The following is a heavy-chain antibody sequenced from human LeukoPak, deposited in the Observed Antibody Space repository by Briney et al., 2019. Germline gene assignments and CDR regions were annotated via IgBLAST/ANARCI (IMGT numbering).Heavy chain of an antibody. CDR3: ARGTTVTRSHFDY. CDR1: GYTFTGYS. D-gene: IGHD4-17*01. V-gene: IGHV1-2*02. CDR2: INPNSGDT. J-gene: IGHJ4*02. Sequence: ASVKVSCKTSGYTFTGYSMHWVRQAPGQGLEWMGWINPNSGDTNYAQKFQGRVTMTRDTSISTAYMELSRLRSDDTAVYYCARGTTVTRSHFDYWGQGTLVTVSS.